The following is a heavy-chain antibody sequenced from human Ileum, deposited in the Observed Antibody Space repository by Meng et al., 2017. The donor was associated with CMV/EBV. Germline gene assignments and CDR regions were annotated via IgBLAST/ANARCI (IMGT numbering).Heavy chain of an antibody. Sequence: GGSLRLSCAASGFSFSNYWMHWVRQAPGKGLQWVSRIKSDGSGISYADSVKGRFTISRDNAKNTLYLQMNSLGAEDTAVYYCTRDEPDYWGQGTLVT. CDR1: GFSFSNYW. D-gene: IGHD1-14*01. CDR3: TRDEPDY. CDR2: IKSDGSGI. J-gene: IGHJ4*02. V-gene: IGHV3-74*01.